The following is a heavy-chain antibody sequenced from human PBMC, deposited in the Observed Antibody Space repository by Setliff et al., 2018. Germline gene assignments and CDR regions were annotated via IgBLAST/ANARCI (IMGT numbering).Heavy chain of an antibody. V-gene: IGHV3-23*01. CDR1: GFTFSSYA. J-gene: IGHJ4*02. CDR3: ARTTGYRLEGDFDY. D-gene: IGHD1-1*01. CDR2: ISGSGGST. Sequence: GGSLRLSCAASGFTFSSYAMSWVRQAPGKGLEWVSAISGSGGSTYYADSVKGRFTISRDNSKNTPYLQMTSLRAEDTAIYYCARTTGYRLEGDFDYWGQGTLVTVSS.